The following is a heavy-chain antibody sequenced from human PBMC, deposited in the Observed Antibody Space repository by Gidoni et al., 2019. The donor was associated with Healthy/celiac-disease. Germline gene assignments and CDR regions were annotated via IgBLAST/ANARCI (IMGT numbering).Heavy chain of an antibody. CDR3: ARAPQMIVEIDAFDI. CDR1: GFPFSSYS. J-gene: IGHJ3*02. CDR2: ISSSSSYI. D-gene: IGHD3-22*01. Sequence: EVQLVESGGGRVKPGGSRRLSGAASGFPFSSYSMNGVRPAPGKGLEWVSSISSSSSYIYYADSVKGRFTISRDNAKNSLYLQMNSLRAEDTAVYYCARAPQMIVEIDAFDIWGQGTMVTVSS. V-gene: IGHV3-21*01.